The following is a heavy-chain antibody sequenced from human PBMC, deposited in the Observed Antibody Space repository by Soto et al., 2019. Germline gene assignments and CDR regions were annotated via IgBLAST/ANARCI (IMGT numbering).Heavy chain of an antibody. J-gene: IGHJ3*01. CDR3: ARDLRGHYGP. D-gene: IGHD4-17*01. CDR2: VSGSSSYI. CDR1: GFTFYSFK. Sequence: PGGSLRLSCAASGFTFYSFKMIWVRQAPGKGLEWVSSVSGSSSYIYYADSVKGRFTVSRDNANNLVFLQMNGLIPEDTAMYYCARDLRGHYGPWGQGTMVTVSS. V-gene: IGHV3-21*06.